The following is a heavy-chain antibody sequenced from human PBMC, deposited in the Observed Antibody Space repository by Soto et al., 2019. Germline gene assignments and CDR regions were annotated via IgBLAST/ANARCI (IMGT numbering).Heavy chain of an antibody. CDR2: IWYDGSNK. Sequence: QVQLVESGGGVVQPGRSLRLSCAASGFTFSSYGMHWVRQAPGKGLEWVAVIWYDGSNKYYADSVKGRFTISRDNSKNTLYLQMNSLRAEYTAVYYCARTPFISYSSSWYGIDYWGQGTLVTVSS. V-gene: IGHV3-33*01. D-gene: IGHD6-13*01. J-gene: IGHJ4*02. CDR3: ARTPFISYSSSWYGIDY. CDR1: GFTFSSYG.